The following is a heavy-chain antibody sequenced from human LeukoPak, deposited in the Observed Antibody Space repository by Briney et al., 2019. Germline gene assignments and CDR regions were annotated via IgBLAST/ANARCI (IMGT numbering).Heavy chain of an antibody. V-gene: IGHV4-39*01. D-gene: IGHD3-16*01. Sequence: SETLSLTCSVSGGSISSSNYHWGWVRQPPGKGLEWIGTIYYTATTYYNPSLKSRLTISVDTSMNQFSLKLTSVTAADTAVYHCVMMTFESCGNCGQGTLVTVSS. CDR3: VMMTFESCGN. CDR1: GGSISSSNYH. CDR2: IYYTATT. J-gene: IGHJ4*02.